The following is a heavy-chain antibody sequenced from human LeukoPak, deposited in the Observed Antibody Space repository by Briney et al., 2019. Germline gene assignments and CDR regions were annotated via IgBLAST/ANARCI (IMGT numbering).Heavy chain of an antibody. CDR2: FYPEDGET. CDR3: ATDQRGLAYVWGSYRLPFDY. D-gene: IGHD3-16*02. V-gene: IGHV1-24*01. J-gene: IGHJ4*02. Sequence: ASVKVSCKVSGYTLTELSMHWVRQAPGKGLEWMGGFYPEDGETIYAQKFQGRVTMTEDTSTDTAYMELSSLRSEDTAVYYCATDQRGLAYVWGSYRLPFDYWGQGTLVTVSS. CDR1: GYTLTELS.